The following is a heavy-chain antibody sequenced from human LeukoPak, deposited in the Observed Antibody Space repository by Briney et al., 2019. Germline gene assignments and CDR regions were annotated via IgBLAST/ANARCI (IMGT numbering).Heavy chain of an antibody. Sequence: SETLSLTCTVSGGSTSSYYWSWIRQPAGKGLEWIGRMYTSGSTNYNPSLKGRVSMSVDRSKNQFSLNLSCVTAAGTALYYRAGGYHYYYMDVWGKGSTVTVSS. V-gene: IGHV4-4*07. CDR2: MYTSGST. CDR1: GGSTSSYY. J-gene: IGHJ6*03. D-gene: IGHD2-15*01. CDR3: AGGYHYYYMDV.